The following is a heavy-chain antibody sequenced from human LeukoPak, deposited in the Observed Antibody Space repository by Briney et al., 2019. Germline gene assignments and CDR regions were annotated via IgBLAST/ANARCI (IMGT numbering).Heavy chain of an antibody. J-gene: IGHJ4*02. D-gene: IGHD3-22*01. V-gene: IGHV4-34*01. CDR3: ARVRRLLPPLYYFDY. Sequence: SETLSLTCAVYGGSFSGYYWSWIRQPPGKGLEWIGNIYYSGSTYYNPSLKSRVTISVDTSKNQFSLKLSSVTAADTAVYYCARVRRLLPPLYYFDYWGQGTLVTVSS. CDR1: GGSFSGYY. CDR2: IYYSGST.